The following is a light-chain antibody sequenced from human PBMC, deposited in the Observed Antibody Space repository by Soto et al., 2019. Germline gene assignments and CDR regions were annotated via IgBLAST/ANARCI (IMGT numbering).Light chain of an antibody. CDR1: SSNIGDNT. CDR3: AAWDDSLNGVV. V-gene: IGLV1-44*01. CDR2: SNN. Sequence: QTVVTQPPSASGTPGQRVTISCSGSSSNIGDNTVNWYQHLPGTAPKLLIHSNNERPSGVPDRFSGSKSGTSASLAISGLQSEDEADYYCAAWDDSLNGVVFGGGTKVTVL. J-gene: IGLJ2*01.